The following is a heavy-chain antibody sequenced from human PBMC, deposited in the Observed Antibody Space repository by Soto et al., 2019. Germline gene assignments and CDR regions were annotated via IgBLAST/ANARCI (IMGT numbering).Heavy chain of an antibody. V-gene: IGHV4-59*08. D-gene: IGHD3-16*01. Sequence: TSETLSLTCAVYGGSFSGYYWSWIRQPPGKGLEWIGYIYYSGSTNYNPSLKSRVTISVDTSKNQFSLKLSSVTAADTAVYYCARRWGDYFDYWGQGTLVTVSS. CDR3: ARRWGDYFDY. CDR2: IYYSGST. J-gene: IGHJ4*02. CDR1: GGSFSGYY.